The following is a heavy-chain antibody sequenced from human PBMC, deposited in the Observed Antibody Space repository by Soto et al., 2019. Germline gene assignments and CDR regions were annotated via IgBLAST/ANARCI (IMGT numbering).Heavy chain of an antibody. J-gene: IGHJ6*02. CDR2: INSDSAYT. CDR1: GFPFSDYY. V-gene: IGHV3-11*06. D-gene: IGHD1-26*01. CDR3: AKDVVVGATTGLGDYYYYYGMDV. Sequence: GGSLRLSCAASGFPFSDYYMTWIRQAPGKGLEWVSYINSDSAYTKYADSVRGRFTISRDNSKNTLYLQMNSLRAEDTAVYYCAKDVVVGATTGLGDYYYYYGMDVWGQGTTVTVSS.